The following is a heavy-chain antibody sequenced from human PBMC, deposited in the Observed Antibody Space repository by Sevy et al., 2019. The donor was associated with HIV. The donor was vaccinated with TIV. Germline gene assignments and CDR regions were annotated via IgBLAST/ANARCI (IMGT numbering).Heavy chain of an antibody. CDR3: ARVLVTMLRGVVTNRALDS. CDR2: LTTYNGDT. Sequence: ASLKVSCKASGYTFTSYGIAWVRQVPGQGLEWMGWLTTYNGDTDYAQNIQGRLTMTTDTSTNTAYMELRSLRSDDTAMYYCARVLVTMLRGVVTNRALDSWGQGTLVTVSS. CDR1: GYTFTSYG. D-gene: IGHD3-10*01. J-gene: IGHJ4*02. V-gene: IGHV1-18*04.